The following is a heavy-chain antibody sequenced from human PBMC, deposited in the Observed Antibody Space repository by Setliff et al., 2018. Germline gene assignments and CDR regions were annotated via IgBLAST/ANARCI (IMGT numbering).Heavy chain of an antibody. CDR3: AKGGLWFGEFPYYFDY. D-gene: IGHD3-10*01. Sequence: GESLKISCAASGFTFSSYAMSWVRQAPGKGLEWVSVIYSGGSSTYYADSVKGRFTISRDNSKNTLYLQMNSLRAEDTAVYYCAKGGLWFGEFPYYFDYWGQGTLVTVSS. CDR1: GFTFSSYA. CDR2: IYSGGSST. V-gene: IGHV3-23*03. J-gene: IGHJ4*02.